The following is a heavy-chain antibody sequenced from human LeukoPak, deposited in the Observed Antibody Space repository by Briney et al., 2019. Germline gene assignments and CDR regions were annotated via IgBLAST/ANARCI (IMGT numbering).Heavy chain of an antibody. CDR1: GGSLSGYH. V-gene: IGHV4-34*01. CDR2: LYHCENT. D-gene: IGHD2-21*01. J-gene: IGHJ6*03. Sequence: PSEPLSLTPALYGGSLSGYHWSCLRPPPEGSLECIGELYHCENTKHNPPLKSRVTISVHTPKLHFSLTLRSVPAAHTPVYYCARGPRLWVRKPLRAIMDVWGKGNTVRVSS. CDR3: ARGPRLWVRKPLRAIMDV.